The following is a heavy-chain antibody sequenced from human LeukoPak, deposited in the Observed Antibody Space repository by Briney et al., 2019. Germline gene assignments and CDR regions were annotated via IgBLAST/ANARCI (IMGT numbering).Heavy chain of an antibody. J-gene: IGHJ4*02. CDR2: INSGGSST. CDR1: GFTFSTHA. Sequence: SGGSLRLSCEASGFTFSTHAMSWVRQAPGKGLEWVSLINSGGSSTYYADSLRGRFTISRDNSKPTLFLQMNSLIAEDTAIYYCAKGAIFWRFDSWGQRPLVTVSS. V-gene: IGHV3-23*03. D-gene: IGHD3-3*01. CDR3: AKGAIFWRFDS.